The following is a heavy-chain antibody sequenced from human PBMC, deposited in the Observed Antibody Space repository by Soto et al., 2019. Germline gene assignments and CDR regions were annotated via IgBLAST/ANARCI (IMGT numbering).Heavy chain of an antibody. J-gene: IGHJ5*02. CDR2: IIPMFGTA. V-gene: IGHV1-69*01. Sequence: QVQLVQSGAEVKNPGSSVKVSCKASGGTFSRDAISWVRQAPGKGLEWMGGIIPMFGTAKYVQKFQGRLTITADESTTTAYMELRSLRPDDTAVYYCARGVVVVASSQLGWFDPWGQGTLVTVSS. D-gene: IGHD2-15*01. CDR1: GGTFSRDA. CDR3: ARGVVVVASSQLGWFDP.